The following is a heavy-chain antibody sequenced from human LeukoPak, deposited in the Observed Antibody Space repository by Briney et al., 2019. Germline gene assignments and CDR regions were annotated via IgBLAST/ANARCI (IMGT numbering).Heavy chain of an antibody. V-gene: IGHV3-30-3*01. CDR3: ASTRYSSSWSYFDY. J-gene: IGHJ4*02. CDR2: ISYDGSNK. D-gene: IGHD6-13*01. Sequence: GGSLRLSCAASGFTFSSYAMHWVRQAPGKGLEWVAVISYDGSNKYYADSVKGRFTISRDNSKNTLYLQMNSLRAEDTAVYYCASTRYSSSWSYFDYWGQGTLVTVSS. CDR1: GFTFSSYA.